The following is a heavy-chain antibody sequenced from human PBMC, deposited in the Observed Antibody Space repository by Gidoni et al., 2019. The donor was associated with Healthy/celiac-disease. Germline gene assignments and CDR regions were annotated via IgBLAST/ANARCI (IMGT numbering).Heavy chain of an antibody. J-gene: IGHJ4*02. CDR2: IKSKTDGGTT. Sequence: EVQLVESGGGLVKPGGSLRLSCAASGFPFSNAWMSWVRQAPGKGLEWVGRIKSKTDGGTTDYAAPVKGRFTISRDDSKNTLYLQMNSLKTEDTAVYYCTTIYSSSSVSDYWGQGTLVTVSS. CDR3: TTIYSSSSVSDY. D-gene: IGHD6-6*01. CDR1: GFPFSNAW. V-gene: IGHV3-15*01.